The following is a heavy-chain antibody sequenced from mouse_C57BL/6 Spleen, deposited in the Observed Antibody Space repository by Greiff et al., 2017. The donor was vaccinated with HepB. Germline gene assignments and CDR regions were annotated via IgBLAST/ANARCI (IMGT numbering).Heavy chain of an antibody. J-gene: IGHJ4*01. V-gene: IGHV7-3*01. CDR3: AILAGLRRWMDY. CDR1: GFTFTDYY. CDR2: IRNKANGYTT. D-gene: IGHD2-2*01. Sequence: EVQLQESGGGLVQPGGSLSLSCAASGFTFTDYYMSWVRQPPGKALEWLGFIRNKANGYTTEYSASVKGRFTISRDNSQSILYLQMNALRAEDSATYYCAILAGLRRWMDYWGQGTSVTVSS.